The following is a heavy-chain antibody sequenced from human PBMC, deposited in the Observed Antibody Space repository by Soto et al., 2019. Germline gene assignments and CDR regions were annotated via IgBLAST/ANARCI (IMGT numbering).Heavy chain of an antibody. CDR3: ARDLRYGSGSYYTHSYFDY. V-gene: IGHV4-31*03. CDR1: GGSISSGGYY. D-gene: IGHD3-10*01. CDR2: IYYSGST. Sequence: LSLTCTVSGGSISSGGYYWSWIRQHPGKGLEWIGYIYYSGSTYYNPSLKSRVTISVDPSKNQFSLKLSSVTAADTAVYYCARDLRYGSGSYYTHSYFDYWGQGTLVTVSS. J-gene: IGHJ4*02.